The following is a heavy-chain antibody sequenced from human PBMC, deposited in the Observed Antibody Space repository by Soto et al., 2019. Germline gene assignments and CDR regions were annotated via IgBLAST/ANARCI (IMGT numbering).Heavy chain of an antibody. V-gene: IGHV3-21*06. CDR2: ISSSSDYI. CDR3: ARARVYATGPLDF. D-gene: IGHD6-13*01. Sequence: GGSLRLSCAATGFTFSSYAMSWVRQAPGKGLEWVSVISSSSDYIYYADSMKGRVTISRDNAKNSLFLDMNSLTGEDTAVYYCARARVYATGPLDFWGQGTLVTVSS. CDR1: GFTFSSYA. J-gene: IGHJ4*02.